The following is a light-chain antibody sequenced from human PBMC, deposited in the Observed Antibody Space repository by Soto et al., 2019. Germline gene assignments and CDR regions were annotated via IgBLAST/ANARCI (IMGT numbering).Light chain of an antibody. V-gene: IGKV3-15*01. J-gene: IGKJ1*01. CDR2: VAS. CDR3: QQYNNWWT. CDR1: HSFSSN. Sequence: IVMTQSRATLSVSPGERSTLSFRASHSFSSNLSCYHQKPCHSPRLLIYVASTRATGIPARFSGSGSGTEFTLTISSLQSEDFAVYYCQQYNNWWTFGQGTKV.